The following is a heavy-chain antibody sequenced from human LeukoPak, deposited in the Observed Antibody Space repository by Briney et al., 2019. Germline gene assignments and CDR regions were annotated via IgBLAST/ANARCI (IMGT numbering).Heavy chain of an antibody. V-gene: IGHV3-74*01. CDR2: INSDGSRT. J-gene: IGHJ4*02. D-gene: IGHD1-26*01. CDR1: GFSFSSHW. Sequence: GGSLRLSCAASGFSFSSHWMHWVRQAPGKGLMWVSRINSDGSRTTYADSVKGRLTISRDNAKNTLYLELNSLRAEDTATYYCVRDSLEGATTLGYWGQGTHVTVSS. CDR3: VRDSLEGATTLGY.